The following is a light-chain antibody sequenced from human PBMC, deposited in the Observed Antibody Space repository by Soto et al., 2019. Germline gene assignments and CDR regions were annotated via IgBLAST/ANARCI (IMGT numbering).Light chain of an antibody. V-gene: IGLV1-40*01. CDR3: QSYDSSLSGSV. J-gene: IGLJ3*02. Sequence: QSVLTQPPSVSGAPGQRVTISCTGSSSNIGAGYDVHWYQQLPGTAPKLLIYGNTNRPSGVPDRFSGSKSGTSASLAISRLQAEDEADYFCQSYDSSLSGSVFGGGTKSPS. CDR2: GNT. CDR1: SSNIGAGYD.